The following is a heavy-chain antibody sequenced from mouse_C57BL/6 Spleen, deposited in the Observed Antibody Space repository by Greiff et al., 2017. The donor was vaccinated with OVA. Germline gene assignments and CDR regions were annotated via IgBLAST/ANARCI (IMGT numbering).Heavy chain of an antibody. CDR1: GYTFTSYW. CDR2: IDPSDSYT. V-gene: IGHV1-69*01. Sequence: QVHVKQPGAELVMPGASVKLSCKASGYTFTSYWMHWVKQRPGQGLEWIGEIDPSDSYTNYNQKFKGKSTLTVDKSSSTAYMQLSSLTSEDSAVYYCARGGPTGNGGWFAYWGQGTLVTVSA. J-gene: IGHJ3*01. D-gene: IGHD4-1*02. CDR3: ARGGPTGNGGWFAY.